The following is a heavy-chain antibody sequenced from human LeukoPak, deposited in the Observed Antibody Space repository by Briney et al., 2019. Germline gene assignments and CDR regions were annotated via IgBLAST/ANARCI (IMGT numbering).Heavy chain of an antibody. J-gene: IGHJ3*01. V-gene: IGHV3-23*01. Sequence: GGSLRLSCTASGFTFRTYAMIWVRQAPGKGLEWVSAIRAGGDTTVYADAVGGRFTISRDNSNNALYLQMNELRADDTAVYYCARDPNGDYIGAFDFWGQGTMVTVSS. CDR3: ARDPNGDYIGAFDF. D-gene: IGHD4-17*01. CDR1: GFTFRTYA. CDR2: IRAGGDTT.